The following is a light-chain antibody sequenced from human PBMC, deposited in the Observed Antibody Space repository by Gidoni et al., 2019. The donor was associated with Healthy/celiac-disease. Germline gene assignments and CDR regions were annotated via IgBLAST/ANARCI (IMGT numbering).Light chain of an antibody. Sequence: PATLSASPGDRVTLSCRASQSISSYLAWYQQKPGQAPRLLIYDASSRDTGIPARFSGSGSGTDFTLTISSLEPEDFAVYYCQQRSSWPLTFGGGTKVEIK. CDR2: DAS. CDR1: QSISSY. J-gene: IGKJ4*01. CDR3: QQRSSWPLT. V-gene: IGKV3-11*01.